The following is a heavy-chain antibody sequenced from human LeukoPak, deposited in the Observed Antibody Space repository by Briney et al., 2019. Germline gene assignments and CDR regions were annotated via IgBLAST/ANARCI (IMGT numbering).Heavy chain of an antibody. V-gene: IGHV4-39*01. CDR2: IYYSGST. Sequence: SETLSLTCTVSGGSISSGGYYWGWIRQPPGKGLEWIGSIYYSGSTYYNPSLKSRVTISVDTSKNQFSLKLSSVTAADTAVYYCARRERYDFWSGYYIGAFDYWGQGTLVTVSS. D-gene: IGHD3-3*01. CDR3: ARRERYDFWSGYYIGAFDY. J-gene: IGHJ4*02. CDR1: GGSISSGGYY.